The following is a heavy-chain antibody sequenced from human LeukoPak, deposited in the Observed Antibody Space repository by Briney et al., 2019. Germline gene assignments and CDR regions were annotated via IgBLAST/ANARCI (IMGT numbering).Heavy chain of an antibody. V-gene: IGHV3-74*01. CDR2: MNPDGGTT. J-gene: IGHJ4*02. CDR1: GFTFSSTW. CDR3: ATAGSYRFDY. Sequence: GGSLRLSCAGSGFTFSSTWMHWLRQVPGKGLVWVSRMNPDGGTTDYADSVKGRFTISRDNAKNTLYLQMNSLTVEDTAVYYCATAGSYRFDYWGQGTLVTVSS. D-gene: IGHD3-16*02.